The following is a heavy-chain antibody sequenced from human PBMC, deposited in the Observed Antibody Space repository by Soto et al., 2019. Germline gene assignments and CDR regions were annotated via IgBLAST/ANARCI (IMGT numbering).Heavy chain of an antibody. Sequence: GGSLRLSCAASKFTFSTYAMTWVRQAPGKGLEWVSDISGSGDNTYYADSVKGRFTISRDNSKNTVFLEMKNLRAEDTAVYYCARDRYSGYDILTGYFGFSYSGAYYFDYWGQGTLVTVSS. CDR3: ARDRYSGYDILTGYFGFSYSGAYYFDY. J-gene: IGHJ4*02. CDR2: ISGSGDNT. V-gene: IGHV3-23*01. D-gene: IGHD3-9*01. CDR1: KFTFSTYA.